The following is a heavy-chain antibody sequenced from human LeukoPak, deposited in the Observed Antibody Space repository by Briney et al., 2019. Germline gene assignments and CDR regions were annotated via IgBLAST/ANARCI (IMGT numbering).Heavy chain of an antibody. D-gene: IGHD2-21*01. Sequence: SETLSLTCTVSGGSISSSSYYWGWIRQPPGKGLEWIGSIYYSGSTYYNPSLKSRVTISVDTSKNQFSLKLSSVTAADTAVYYCARDRPHVWPYARSGYFDLWGRGTLVTVSS. CDR2: IYYSGST. CDR3: ARDRPHVWPYARSGYFDL. V-gene: IGHV4-39*07. CDR1: GGSISSSSYY. J-gene: IGHJ2*01.